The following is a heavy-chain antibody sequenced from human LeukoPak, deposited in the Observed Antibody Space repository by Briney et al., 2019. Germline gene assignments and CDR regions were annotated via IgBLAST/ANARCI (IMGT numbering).Heavy chain of an antibody. J-gene: IGHJ6*02. Sequence: SVKVSCTASGGTFSSYAISWVRQAPGQGLEWMGGIIPIFGTANYAQKFQGRVTITADESTSTAYMELSSLRSEDTAVYYCARGEGTYYGMDVWGQGTTVTVSS. V-gene: IGHV1-69*13. D-gene: IGHD3-10*01. CDR3: ARGEGTYYGMDV. CDR1: GGTFSSYA. CDR2: IIPIFGTA.